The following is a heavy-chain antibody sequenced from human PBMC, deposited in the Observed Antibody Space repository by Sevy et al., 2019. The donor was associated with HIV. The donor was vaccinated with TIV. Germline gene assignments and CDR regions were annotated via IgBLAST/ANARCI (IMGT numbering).Heavy chain of an antibody. J-gene: IGHJ4*02. CDR1: GYTLTEFS. CDR3: STTKDYYESSGSPFDF. V-gene: IGHV1-24*01. CDR2: FDPEDGER. D-gene: IGHD3-22*01. Sequence: ASVKVSCKVSGYTLTEFSIQWVRQTPGKGLEWMGTFDPEDGERIYAQKFQGRVTMTEDTSTDTAYLGLSSLRSEDTAVYYCSTTKDYYESSGSPFDFWGQGTLVTVSS.